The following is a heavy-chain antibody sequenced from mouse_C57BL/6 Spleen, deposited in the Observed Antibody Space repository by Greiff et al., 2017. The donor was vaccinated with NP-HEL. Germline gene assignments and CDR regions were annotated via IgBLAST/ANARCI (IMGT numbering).Heavy chain of an antibody. Sequence: EVKLMESGGGLVQPGGSMKLSCVASGFTFSNYWMNWVRQSPEKGLEWVAQIRLKSDNYATHYAESVKGRFTISRDDSKSSVYLQMNNLRAEDTGIYYCTAYGSSFFYAMDYWGQGTSVTVSS. V-gene: IGHV6-3*01. CDR1: GFTFSNYW. CDR3: TAYGSSFFYAMDY. D-gene: IGHD1-1*01. J-gene: IGHJ4*01. CDR2: IRLKSDNYAT.